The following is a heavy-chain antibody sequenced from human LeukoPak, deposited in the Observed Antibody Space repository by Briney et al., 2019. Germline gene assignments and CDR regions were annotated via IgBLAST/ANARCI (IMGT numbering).Heavy chain of an antibody. Sequence: PGGSLRLSCAASGFTFSSYAMSWVRQAPGKGLEWVSAISGSGGSTYYADSVKGQFTISRDNSKNTLYLQMNSLRAEDTAVYYCAKDIERYFDAPNWFDPWGQGTLVTVSS. CDR1: GFTFSSYA. J-gene: IGHJ5*02. CDR3: AKDIERYFDAPNWFDP. D-gene: IGHD3-9*01. V-gene: IGHV3-23*01. CDR2: ISGSGGST.